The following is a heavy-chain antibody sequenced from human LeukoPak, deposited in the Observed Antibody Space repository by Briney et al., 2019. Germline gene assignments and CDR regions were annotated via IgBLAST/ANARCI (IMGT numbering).Heavy chain of an antibody. CDR2: INPNSGGT. CDR1: GYTFTGYH. V-gene: IGHV1-2*02. CDR3: ARDRGDWDAFDI. J-gene: IGHJ3*02. Sequence: ASVRVSCKASGYTFTGYHMHWVRQAPGQGLEWMGWINPNSGGTNHAQKFQGRVTMTRDTSITTAYMELSRLRSDDTAVYYCARDRGDWDAFDIWGQGTMVTVSS. D-gene: IGHD3-10*01.